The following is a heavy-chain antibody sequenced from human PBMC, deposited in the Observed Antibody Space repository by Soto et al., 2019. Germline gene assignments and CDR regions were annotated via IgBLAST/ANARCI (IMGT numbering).Heavy chain of an antibody. CDR2: IKSKTDGGTT. V-gene: IGHV3-15*01. J-gene: IGHJ4*02. Sequence: EVQLVESGGGLVKPGGSLRLSCAASGFTFSNAWMSWVRQAPGKGLEWVGRIKSKTDGGTTDYAAPVKGRFTISRDXXKNTLYLQMNSLKTEDTAVYYCTARYDSSGYYGDYWGQGTLVTVSS. D-gene: IGHD3-22*01. CDR3: TARYDSSGYYGDY. CDR1: GFTFSNAW.